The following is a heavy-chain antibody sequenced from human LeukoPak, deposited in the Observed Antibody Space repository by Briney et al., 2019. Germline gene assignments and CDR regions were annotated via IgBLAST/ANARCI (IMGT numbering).Heavy chain of an antibody. J-gene: IGHJ5*02. CDR2: MSPEKGNS. CDR1: GYTFIKFD. D-gene: IGHD3/OR15-3a*01. CDR3: ARGRYDYWKGNWFDP. V-gene: IGHV1-8*01. Sequence: ASVKVSCKASGYTFIKFDIYWVRQATGQGLEWMGWMSPEKGNSGYARNFQGRVTFTRDISMSTAYMELSSLGSEDTAVYYCARGRYDYWKGNWFDPWGQGSLVTVSS.